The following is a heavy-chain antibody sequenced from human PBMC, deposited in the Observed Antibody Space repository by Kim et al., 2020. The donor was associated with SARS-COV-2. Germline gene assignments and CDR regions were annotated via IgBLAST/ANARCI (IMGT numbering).Heavy chain of an antibody. CDR3: AREISPYHTDGDILTGYSPLDY. CDR2: IYYSGST. Sequence: SETLSLTCTVSGGSVSSGSYYWSWIRQPPGKGLEWIGYIYYSGSTNYNPSLKSRVTISVDTSKNQFSLKLSSVTAADTAVYYCAREISPYHTDGDILTGYSPLDYWGQGTLVTVSS. CDR1: GGSVSSGSYY. V-gene: IGHV4-61*01. J-gene: IGHJ4*02. D-gene: IGHD3-9*01.